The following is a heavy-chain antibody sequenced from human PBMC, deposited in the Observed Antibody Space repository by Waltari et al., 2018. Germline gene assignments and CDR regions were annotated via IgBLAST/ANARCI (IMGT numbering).Heavy chain of an antibody. D-gene: IGHD2-2*01. CDR1: GFTFSSSA. CDR3: ARDYCSSTSCLVDYYYGMDV. J-gene: IGHJ6*02. CDR2: ISYDGSNK. V-gene: IGHV3-30*01. Sequence: QVQLVESGGGVVQPGRSLRLSCAASGFTFSSSAMHWVRPAPGKGLEWVAVISYDGSNKYYADSVKGRFTISRDNSKNTLYLQMNSLRAEDTAVYYCARDYCSSTSCLVDYYYGMDVWGQGTTVTVSS.